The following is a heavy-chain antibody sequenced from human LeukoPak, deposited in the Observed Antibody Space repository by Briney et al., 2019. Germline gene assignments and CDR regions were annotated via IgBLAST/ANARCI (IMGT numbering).Heavy chain of an antibody. CDR2: INPSNGDT. CDR1: VYTFTNYY. J-gene: IGHJ4*02. CDR3: ARQYTGGLFDY. D-gene: IGHD2-8*02. Sequence: ASVKVSCKASVYTFTNYYLHWVRQAPGQGLEWLGIINPSNGDTNYARKFQGRVTMTRDTSTSTVYMELSSLRSEDTAVYYCARQYTGGLFDYWGQGTLVTVSS. V-gene: IGHV1-46*01.